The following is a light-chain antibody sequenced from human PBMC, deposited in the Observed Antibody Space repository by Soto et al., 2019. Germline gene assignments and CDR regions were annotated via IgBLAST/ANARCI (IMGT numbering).Light chain of an antibody. Sequence: QSALTQPASVSGSPGQSITISCTGTSSDVGSYNLVSWYQQHPGKAPKLMIYEGSKRPSGVSNRFSGSKSGNTASLTISGLQAEDEADYYCCSYAGSSTYYVFGPGTKLNVL. J-gene: IGLJ1*01. V-gene: IGLV2-23*01. CDR1: SSDVGSYNL. CDR3: CSYAGSSTYYV. CDR2: EGS.